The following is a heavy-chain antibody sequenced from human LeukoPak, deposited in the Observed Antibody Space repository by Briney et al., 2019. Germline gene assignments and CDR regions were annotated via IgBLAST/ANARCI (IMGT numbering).Heavy chain of an antibody. J-gene: IGHJ5*02. CDR1: GYTFTGYY. V-gene: IGHV1-2*06. CDR3: ARPHTVLYNWFDP. Sequence: RASVKVSCKASGYTFTGYYMHWVRQAPGQGLEWMGRINPNSGGTNYAQEFQGRVTMTRDTSISTAYMELSRLRSDDTAVYYCARPHTVLYNWFDPWGQGTLVTVSS. D-gene: IGHD4-11*01. CDR2: INPNSGGT.